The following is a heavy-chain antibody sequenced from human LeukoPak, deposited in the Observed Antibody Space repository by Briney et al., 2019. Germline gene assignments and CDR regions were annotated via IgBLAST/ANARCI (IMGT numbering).Heavy chain of an antibody. Sequence: PGGSLRLSCAASGFTFSSYGMHWVRQAPGKGLEWVANIKQDGSQKDYVDSVKGRFTISRDNAKNSLYLQMNSLRAEDTAVYYCARNYFDSSGFYYYYYYYYMDVWGKGTTVTVSS. CDR1: GFTFSSYG. D-gene: IGHD3-22*01. J-gene: IGHJ6*03. V-gene: IGHV3-7*01. CDR3: ARNYFDSSGFYYYYYYYYMDV. CDR2: IKQDGSQK.